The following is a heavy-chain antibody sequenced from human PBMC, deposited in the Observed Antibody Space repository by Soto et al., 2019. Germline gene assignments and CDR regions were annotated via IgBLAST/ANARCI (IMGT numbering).Heavy chain of an antibody. CDR2: ISAYNGNT. J-gene: IGHJ5*02. D-gene: IGHD3-9*01. Sequence: ASVKVSCKASGYTFTSYGISWVRQAPGQGLEWMGWISAYNGNTNYAQKLQGRVTMTTDTSTSTAYMELRSLRSDDTAVYYCARDPGMRYFAWFGDNWFDPWGQGTLVTVSS. CDR1: GYTFTSYG. V-gene: IGHV1-18*01. CDR3: ARDPGMRYFAWFGDNWFDP.